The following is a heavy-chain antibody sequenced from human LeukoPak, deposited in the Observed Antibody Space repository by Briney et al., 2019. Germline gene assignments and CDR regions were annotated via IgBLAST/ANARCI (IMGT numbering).Heavy chain of an antibody. CDR3: ATDRAIAAGTFDY. J-gene: IGHJ4*02. CDR1: GYTFTSYG. V-gene: IGHV1-18*01. CDR2: ISAYNGNT. Sequence: ASVKVSCKASGYTFTSYGMSWVRQAPGQGLEWMGWISAYNGNTNYAQKLQGRVTMIRDTSTSTAYMELRRLRSDDTAVYYCATDRAIAAGTFDYWGQGTLVTVSS. D-gene: IGHD6-13*01.